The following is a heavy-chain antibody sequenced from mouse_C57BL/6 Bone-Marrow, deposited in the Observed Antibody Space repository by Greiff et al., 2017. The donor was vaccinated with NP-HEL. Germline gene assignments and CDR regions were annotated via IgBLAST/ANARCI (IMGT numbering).Heavy chain of an antibody. CDR1: GFTFSSYA. CDR2: ISDGGSYT. Sequence: EVQVVESGGGLVKPGGSLKLSCAASGFTFSSYAMSWVRQTPEKRLEWVATISDGGSYTYYPDNVKGRFTISRDNAKNNLYLQMSHLKSEDTAMYYCARTKLHWYFDVWGTGTTVTVSS. CDR3: ARTKLHWYFDV. D-gene: IGHD1-3*01. J-gene: IGHJ1*03. V-gene: IGHV5-4*01.